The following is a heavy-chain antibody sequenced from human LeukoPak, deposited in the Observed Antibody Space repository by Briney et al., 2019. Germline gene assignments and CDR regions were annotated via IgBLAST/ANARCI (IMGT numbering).Heavy chain of an antibody. J-gene: IGHJ6*02. V-gene: IGHV3-66*01. CDR1: GFIVSNKY. CDR3: AAEGSVPGTDYLLGMDV. Sequence: PGGSLRLSCEASGFIVSNKYMSWVRRAPGKGLERVSIIFAGGTTYYADSVKGRLTISRDSSKNTVYLQMNNLRAEDTAVYYCAAEGSVPGTDYLLGMDVWGQGTTVTVSS. CDR2: IFAGGTT. D-gene: IGHD6-19*01.